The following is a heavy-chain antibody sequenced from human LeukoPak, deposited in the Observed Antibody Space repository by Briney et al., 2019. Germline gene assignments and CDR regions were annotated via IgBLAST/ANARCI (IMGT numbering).Heavy chain of an antibody. D-gene: IGHD5/OR15-5a*01. Sequence: SETLSLTCTVSGGSISSGSYYWSWIRQPAGKGLEWIGRIYTSGSTNYNPSLKSRVIISVDTSKNQFSLNLRSVTAADTAIYYCARDLRGSVYDASDIWGQGTMVTVSS. CDR3: ARDLRGSVYDASDI. CDR2: IYTSGST. CDR1: GGSISSGSYY. V-gene: IGHV4-61*02. J-gene: IGHJ3*02.